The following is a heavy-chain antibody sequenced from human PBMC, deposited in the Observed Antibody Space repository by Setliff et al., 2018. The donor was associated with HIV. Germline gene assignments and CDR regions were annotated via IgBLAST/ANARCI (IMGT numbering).Heavy chain of an antibody. CDR3: ARGLYGSGSFFFDS. Sequence: SETLSLTCTVSGASMTDFYWSWIRQTPGKGLEWIGQIYYNGITNYNPSLKSRLSISVDTSKRQFSLKLTSVTAADTAVYYCARGLYGSGSFFFDSWGRGTLVTVSS. D-gene: IGHD3-10*01. CDR1: GASMTDFY. CDR2: IYYNGIT. V-gene: IGHV4-59*12. J-gene: IGHJ4*02.